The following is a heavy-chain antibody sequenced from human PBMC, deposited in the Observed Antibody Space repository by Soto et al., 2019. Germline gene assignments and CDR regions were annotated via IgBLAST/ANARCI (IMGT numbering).Heavy chain of an antibody. D-gene: IGHD2-8*01. CDR2: INPNSGGT. CDR1: GYTFTGYY. Sequence: ASVKVSCKASGYTFTGYYMHWVRQAPGQGLEWMGWINPNSGGTNYAQKFQGWVTMTRDTSISTAYMELSRLRSDDTAVYYCARGIGVYVAYDYYGMDVWGQWTTVTVSS. V-gene: IGHV1-2*04. J-gene: IGHJ6*02. CDR3: ARGIGVYVAYDYYGMDV.